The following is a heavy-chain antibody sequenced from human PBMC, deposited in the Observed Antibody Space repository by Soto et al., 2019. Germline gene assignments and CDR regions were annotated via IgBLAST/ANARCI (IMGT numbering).Heavy chain of an antibody. D-gene: IGHD6-19*01. CDR1: GFTFSNYW. Sequence: EVQLVESGGGLVQPGGSLRLSCAASGFTFSNYWMNWVRQAPGKGLEWVANIQKDGSDKNYVASVKARFTISRDNAKNSLYLQMNSLRADDTAVNYCVGGVGWYFDYWGQGILVTVSS. J-gene: IGHJ4*02. CDR2: IQKDGSDK. CDR3: VGGVGWYFDY. V-gene: IGHV3-7*01.